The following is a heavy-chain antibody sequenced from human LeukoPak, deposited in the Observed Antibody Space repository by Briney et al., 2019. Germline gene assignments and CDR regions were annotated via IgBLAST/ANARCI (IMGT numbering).Heavy chain of an antibody. Sequence: ASVKVSCKASVYTFTSYGISRVRQAPGQGLEWMGWISAYNGNTNYAQKLQGGVTMTTDTSTSTAYMELRSLRSDDTAVYYCARSVLRFLEWPSFAFFDYWGQGTLVTVSS. D-gene: IGHD3-3*01. CDR2: ISAYNGNT. V-gene: IGHV1-18*01. J-gene: IGHJ4*02. CDR1: VYTFTSYG. CDR3: ARSVLRFLEWPSFAFFDY.